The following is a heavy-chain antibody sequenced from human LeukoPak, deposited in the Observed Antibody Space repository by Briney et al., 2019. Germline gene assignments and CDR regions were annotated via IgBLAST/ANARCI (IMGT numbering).Heavy chain of an antibody. V-gene: IGHV1-18*01. D-gene: IGHD2-2*01. J-gene: IGHJ4*02. Sequence: ASVKVSCKASGYTFTSYGISWVRQAPGQGLEWMGWISAYNSDTNYAQKFQGRVTMTTDTSTSTAYMELSRLRSDDTAVYYCARGIVVVPAAIYYWGQGTLVTVSS. CDR1: GYTFTSYG. CDR3: ARGIVVVPAAIYY. CDR2: ISAYNSDT.